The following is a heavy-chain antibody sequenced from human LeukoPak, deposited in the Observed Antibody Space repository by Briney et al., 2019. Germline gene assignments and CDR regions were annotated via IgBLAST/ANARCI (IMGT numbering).Heavy chain of an antibody. Sequence: GGSLRLSCAASGFTFSTYAMHWVRQAPGRGLEWVAVIWYDGSNKYYADFVKGRFTISRDNSKNTLYLQMNSLRAEDTAVYYCAKAPVSWLALYYFDYWGQGTLVTVSS. CDR1: GFTFSTYA. CDR3: AKAPVSWLALYYFDY. D-gene: IGHD6-13*01. J-gene: IGHJ4*02. V-gene: IGHV3-33*06. CDR2: IWYDGSNK.